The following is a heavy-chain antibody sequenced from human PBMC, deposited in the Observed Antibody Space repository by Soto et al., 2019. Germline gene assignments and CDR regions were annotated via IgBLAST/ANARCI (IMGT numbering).Heavy chain of an antibody. CDR1: GYSISSGYY. CDR3: ARDSGYSSGWSLDYYYYGMDV. D-gene: IGHD6-19*01. Sequence: SSETLSLTCTVSGYSISSGYYWSWIRQTPGKGLEWIGSISHSGTSFYNPSLRSRVTMSVDTSKNQFSLKLSSVTAADTAVYYCARDSGYSSGWSLDYYYYGMDVWGQGTTVTVSS. V-gene: IGHV4-38-2*02. J-gene: IGHJ6*02. CDR2: ISHSGTS.